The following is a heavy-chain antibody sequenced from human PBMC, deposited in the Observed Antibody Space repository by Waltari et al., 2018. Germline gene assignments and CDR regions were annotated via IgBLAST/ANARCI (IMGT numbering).Heavy chain of an antibody. CDR2: VQSSGST. J-gene: IGHJ6*02. Sequence: QVQLRESGPGLVKSSETLSLTCSVSGDSLGTNYWYWIRQSPGKGLEWIGYVQSSGSTDYNPSFRGRVTMSADASKNQFSLTLKSLTAADTAVYYCARDRVVPADEPDYYGLDVWGQGTTVTVSS. D-gene: IGHD2-2*01. CDR3: ARDRVVPADEPDYYGLDV. CDR1: GDSLGTNY. V-gene: IGHV4-59*01.